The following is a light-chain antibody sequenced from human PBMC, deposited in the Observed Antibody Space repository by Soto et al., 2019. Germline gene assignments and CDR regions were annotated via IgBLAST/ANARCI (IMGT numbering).Light chain of an antibody. Sequence: QSVLTQPPSVSAAPGQKVTISCSGSNSDIANHYISWYQQLPGTAPKLLIYDNNRRPSGIPERFSASKSGSSATLAITGLRTGDEADYFCGIWATTLYVFGTGTKLTVL. V-gene: IGLV1-51*01. CDR2: DNN. CDR1: NSDIANHY. CDR3: GIWATTLYV. J-gene: IGLJ1*01.